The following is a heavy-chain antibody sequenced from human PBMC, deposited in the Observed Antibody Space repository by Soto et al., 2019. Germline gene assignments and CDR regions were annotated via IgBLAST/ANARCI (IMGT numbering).Heavy chain of an antibody. D-gene: IGHD1-26*01. CDR3: AKNQGVELVPLATVDWFDP. V-gene: IGHV3-23*01. CDR2: ISGSGFKK. CDR1: GFIFENFG. J-gene: IGHJ5*02. Sequence: GGSLRLSCAASGFIFENFGMSWVRQAPGKGLEWISSISGSGFKKYYADSVKGRFTIYRDNSKSTVYLELNNLSAEGTAVYHCAKNQGVELVPLATVDWFDPWGQGSVVTVS.